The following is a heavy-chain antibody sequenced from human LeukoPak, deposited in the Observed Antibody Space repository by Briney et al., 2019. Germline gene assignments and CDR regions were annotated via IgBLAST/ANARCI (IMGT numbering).Heavy chain of an antibody. J-gene: IGHJ4*02. CDR1: GFTFSGYW. CDR3: ARGDSSRFPHDY. CDR2: IYSDGSTT. Sequence: LSGGSLRLSCAAFGFTFSGYWMHWVRHAPGRGLVWVSRIYSDGSTTTYADSVKGRFTISRDNATNTLYLQMNSLRPEDTAINYCARGDSSRFPHDYRGEGTPVTVSS. D-gene: IGHD6-13*01. V-gene: IGHV3-74*01.